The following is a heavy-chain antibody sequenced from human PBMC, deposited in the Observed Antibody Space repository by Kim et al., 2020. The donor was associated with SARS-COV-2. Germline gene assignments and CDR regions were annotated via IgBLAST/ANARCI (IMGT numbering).Heavy chain of an antibody. CDR3: ARDSYCSSTTCSPLGFDY. CDR1: GYTFTSYW. D-gene: IGHD2-2*01. V-gene: IGHV5-51*01. CDR2: IYPGDSDT. J-gene: IGHJ4*02. Sequence: GESLKISCKGSGYTFTSYWIGWVRKMPGKGLEWMGIIYPGDSDTRYSPSFQGQVTISADKSISTAYLQWSSLKASDTAMYYCARDSYCSSTTCSPLGFDYWGQGTLVTVSS.